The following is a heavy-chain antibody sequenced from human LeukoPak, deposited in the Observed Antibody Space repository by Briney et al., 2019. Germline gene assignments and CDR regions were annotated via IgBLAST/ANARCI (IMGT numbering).Heavy chain of an antibody. Sequence: SETLSLTCAVSGGSISYTSHYWGWIRQPPGKGLEWIGSIYYSGSTYYNPSLKSRVTISVDTSKNQFSLKLSSVTAADTAVYYCARHGLHLSGSLNWFDPWGQGTLVTVSS. J-gene: IGHJ5*02. CDR3: ARHGLHLSGSLNWFDP. D-gene: IGHD1-26*01. CDR2: IYYSGST. V-gene: IGHV4-39*01. CDR1: GGSISYTSHY.